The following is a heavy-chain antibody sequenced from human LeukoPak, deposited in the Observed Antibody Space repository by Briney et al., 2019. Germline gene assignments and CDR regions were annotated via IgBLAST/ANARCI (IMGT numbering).Heavy chain of an antibody. D-gene: IGHD3-9*01. V-gene: IGHV4-59*01. CDR2: IYYSGST. Sequence: PSETLSLTCTVSGGSISSYYWSWIRQPPGKGLEWIGYIYYSGSTNYNPSLKSRVTISVDTSKNQFSLKLSSVTAADTAVYYCARERLANYYYYYMDVWGKGTTVTVSS. CDR3: ARERLANYYYYYMDV. J-gene: IGHJ6*03. CDR1: GGSISSYY.